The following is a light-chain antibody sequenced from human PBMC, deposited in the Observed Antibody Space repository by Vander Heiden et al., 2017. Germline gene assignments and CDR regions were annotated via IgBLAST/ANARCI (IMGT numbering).Light chain of an antibody. CDR3: QKYNAAPQT. Sequence: DIQLSQSPSSLSASVGDRVTITCRASRDIGNYLAWYQQKPGKVPKVLMYAASTLQSGVPSRFSGSGSGTDFTLTISSLQPEDVATYYCQKYNAAPQTFGQGTKVEI. CDR1: RDIGNY. CDR2: AAS. J-gene: IGKJ1*01. V-gene: IGKV1-27*01.